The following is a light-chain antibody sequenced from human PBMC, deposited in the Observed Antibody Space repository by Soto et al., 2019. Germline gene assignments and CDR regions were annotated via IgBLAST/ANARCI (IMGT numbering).Light chain of an antibody. CDR2: EGT. J-gene: IGLJ1*01. CDR3: CSYAGSSFYV. CDR1: SSYVGSYNL. Sequence: QSALTQPASVSGSPGQSITISCTGTSSYVGSYNLVSWYQQHPGKAPKLMIYEGTKRPSGVSNRFSGSKSGNTASLTISGLQAEDEADYYCCSYAGSSFYVFGTGTKVTVL. V-gene: IGLV2-23*01.